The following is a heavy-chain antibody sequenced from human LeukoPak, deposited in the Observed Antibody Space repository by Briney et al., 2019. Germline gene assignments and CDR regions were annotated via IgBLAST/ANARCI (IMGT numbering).Heavy chain of an antibody. CDR1: GFTVSSSY. J-gene: IGHJ4*02. CDR2: IYSDGRT. D-gene: IGHD2-15*01. V-gene: IGHV3-66*01. Sequence: PGGSLRLSCVVSGFTVSSSYMSWARQAPGKGLEWVSVIYSDGRTFYADSVKGRFTISRDNSKNTLYLQMNSLRVEDTAVYYCATIVPDVVATLTFDYWGQGNLVTVSS. CDR3: ATIVPDVVATLTFDY.